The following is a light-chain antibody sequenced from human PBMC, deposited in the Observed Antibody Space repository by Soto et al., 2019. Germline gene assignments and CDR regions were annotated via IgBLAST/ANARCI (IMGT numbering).Light chain of an antibody. CDR1: QSVSSSY. CDR3: QQYGSSFVT. Sequence: EIVLTQSPGTLSLSPGERATLSCRASQSVSSSYLAWYQQRPGQAPRLFIYGASSRATGIPDRFSGSGSGTDFTLTISRLEPEDFAVYYCQQYGSSFVTFGQGTRLEIK. CDR2: GAS. J-gene: IGKJ5*01. V-gene: IGKV3-20*01.